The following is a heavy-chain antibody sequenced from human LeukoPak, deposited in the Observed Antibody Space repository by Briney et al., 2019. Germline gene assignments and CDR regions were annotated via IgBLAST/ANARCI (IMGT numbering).Heavy chain of an antibody. CDR2: IYHRGSA. CDR1: GGSISTFY. V-gene: IGHV4-59*01. CDR3: ARGGTYYTSGSYLGY. Sequence: SGTLSLTCTVSGGSISTFYWSWIRQPPGKGLEWIGYIYHRGSATYNPSLKSRVAISLDTSKNQFSLKLSSVTAADTAVYYCARGGTYYTSGSYLGYWGQGTLVTVSS. D-gene: IGHD3-10*01. J-gene: IGHJ4*02.